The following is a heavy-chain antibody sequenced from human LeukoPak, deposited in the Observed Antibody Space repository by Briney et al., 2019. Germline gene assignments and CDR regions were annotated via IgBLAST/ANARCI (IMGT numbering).Heavy chain of an antibody. Sequence: PGGSLRLSCAASGFTFGSSAMTWVRQAPGKGLEWVSTITASGGGTYYADSVKGRFTISRDNSNNTLYLQMNSLRPEDTAIYYCAKDRGSFLDYWGQGTLVTVSS. J-gene: IGHJ4*02. CDR3: AKDRGSFLDY. V-gene: IGHV3-23*01. CDR1: GFTFGSSA. D-gene: IGHD2/OR15-2a*01. CDR2: ITASGGGT.